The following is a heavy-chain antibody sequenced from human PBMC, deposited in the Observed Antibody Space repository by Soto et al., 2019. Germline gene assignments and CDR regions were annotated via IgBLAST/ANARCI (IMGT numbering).Heavy chain of an antibody. CDR3: ARDVQLQSFDC. CDR2: VTGDGGGT. CDR1: GFTFTNYW. J-gene: IGHJ4*02. D-gene: IGHD5-18*01. V-gene: IGHV3-74*01. Sequence: GGSLRLSCTASGFTFTNYWMHWVRQAPGKGLVWVSRVTGDGGGTSYADSVKGRFTASRDNAKNTLYLQMNSLRAEDTAVYYCARDVQLQSFDCWGQGTLVTVSS.